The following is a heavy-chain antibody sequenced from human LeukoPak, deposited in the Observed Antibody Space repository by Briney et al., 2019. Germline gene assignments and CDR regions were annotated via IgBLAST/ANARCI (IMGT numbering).Heavy chain of an antibody. D-gene: IGHD5-12*01. J-gene: IGHJ4*02. CDR1: GFTFSSYS. CDR3: AVSGYSGYDFDY. CDR2: ISSSSSYI. V-gene: IGHV3-21*01. Sequence: PGGSLRLSCAASGFTFSSYSMNWVRQAPGKGLEWVSSISSSSSYIYYADSVKGRFTISRDNAKNSLYLQMNSLRAEDTAVYYCAVSGYSGYDFDYWGQGTLVTVSS.